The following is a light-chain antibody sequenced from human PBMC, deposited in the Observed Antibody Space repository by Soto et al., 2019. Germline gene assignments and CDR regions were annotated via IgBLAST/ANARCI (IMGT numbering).Light chain of an antibody. CDR3: MQGTHWPLT. V-gene: IGKV2-30*02. CDR1: QGLKHSDGNTY. Sequence: DVVMTQSPLSLPVTLGQPASISCRSSQGLKHSDGNTYLHWFQQRPGQSPRRLINNVSNRDSGVXDXFSGSGSGTDFTLKISRVEAEDVGLFYCMQGTHWPLTFGQGTKVEIK. J-gene: IGKJ1*01. CDR2: NVS.